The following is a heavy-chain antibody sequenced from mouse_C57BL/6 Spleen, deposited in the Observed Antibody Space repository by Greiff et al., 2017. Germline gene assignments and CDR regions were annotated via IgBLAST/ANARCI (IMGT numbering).Heavy chain of an antibody. D-gene: IGHD2-5*01. CDR1: EYEFPSHD. CDR2: LHSYCRST. Sequence: EVKLMESGGGLVQPGESLKLSCESNEYEFPSHDMSWVRKPPEKRLALVASLHSYCRSTYYPDTMERRFIISIDNTKKTLYLQMSSLRSEHTALYYCARQVTTAHWYFDVWGTGTTVTVSS. CDR3: ARQVTTAHWYFDV. J-gene: IGHJ1*03. V-gene: IGHV5-2*01.